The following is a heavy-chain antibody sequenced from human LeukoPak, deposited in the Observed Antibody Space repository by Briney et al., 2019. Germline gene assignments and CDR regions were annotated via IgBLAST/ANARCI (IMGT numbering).Heavy chain of an antibody. J-gene: IGHJ4*02. D-gene: IGHD3-9*01. CDR3: ARLTFDILTGYSR. CDR1: GGSFSGYY. CDR2: INHSGST. Sequence: PSETLSLTCAVYGGSFSGYYWSWIRQPPGKGLEWIGEINHSGSTNYNPSLKSRVIISVDTSKNQFSLKLSSVTAADTAVYYCARLTFDILTGYSRWGQGTLVTVSS. V-gene: IGHV4-34*01.